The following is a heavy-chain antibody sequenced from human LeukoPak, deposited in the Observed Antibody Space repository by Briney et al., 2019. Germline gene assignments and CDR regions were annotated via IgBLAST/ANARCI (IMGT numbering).Heavy chain of an antibody. CDR2: IIPIFGTP. CDR1: GGTFSTNA. Sequence: SVKVSCKATGGTFSTNAISWVRQAPGQGLEWMGGIIPIFGTPNYAHNFEDRVTITADESTSTAYMELSSLRSEDTAVYYSARAEDSSHCSSTSCYGVWFDPWGQGTLVTVSS. D-gene: IGHD2-2*01. CDR3: ARAEDSSHCSSTSCYGVWFDP. V-gene: IGHV1-69*13. J-gene: IGHJ5*02.